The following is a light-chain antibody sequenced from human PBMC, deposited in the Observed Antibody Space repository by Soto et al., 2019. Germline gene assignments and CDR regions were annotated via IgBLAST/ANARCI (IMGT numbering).Light chain of an antibody. J-gene: IGKJ1*01. Sequence: EIVLTQSPATLSLSPGERATLSGRASQSVSSYLAWYQQKPGQAPRLLIYDASNRATGIPARFSGSGSGTDFTLTISSLEPEEFAVYYCQKRSNWPPTVGQGTKVDIK. CDR3: QKRSNWPPT. CDR1: QSVSSY. V-gene: IGKV3-11*01. CDR2: DAS.